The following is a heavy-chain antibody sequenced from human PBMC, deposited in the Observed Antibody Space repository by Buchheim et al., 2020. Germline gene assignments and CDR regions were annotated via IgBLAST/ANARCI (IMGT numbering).Heavy chain of an antibody. V-gene: IGHV3-33*01. J-gene: IGHJ4*02. Sequence: QVQLVESGGGVVQPGRSLRLSCAASGFTFSSYGMHWVRQAPGKGLEWVAVIWYVGSNKYYADSVKGRFTISRDNSKNTLYLQMNSLGAEDTAVYYCARELGVGSGWPLDYWGQGTL. D-gene: IGHD6-19*01. CDR1: GFTFSSYG. CDR2: IWYVGSNK. CDR3: ARELGVGSGWPLDY.